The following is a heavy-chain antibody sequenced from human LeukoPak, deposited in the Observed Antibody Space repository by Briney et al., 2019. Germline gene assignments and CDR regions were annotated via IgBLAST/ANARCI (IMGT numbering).Heavy chain of an antibody. V-gene: IGHV3-23*01. CDR2: ISGSGGST. J-gene: IGHJ4*02. CDR1: GFTFSHFA. CDR3: AKMVHTEQWLVPFDY. Sequence: GGSLRLSCAASGFTFSHFAMNWVRQAPGKGLEWVSTISGSGGSTYYADSVKGRFTISRDNSKNTLYLQMNSLRAEDTAVYYCAKMVHTEQWLVPFDYWGQGTLVTVSS. D-gene: IGHD6-19*01.